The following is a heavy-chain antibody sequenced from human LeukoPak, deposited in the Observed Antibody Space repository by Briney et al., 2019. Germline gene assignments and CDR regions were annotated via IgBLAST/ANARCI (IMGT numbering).Heavy chain of an antibody. J-gene: IGHJ4*02. V-gene: IGHV4-61*02. D-gene: IGHD3-3*01. Sequence: SETLSLTCTVSGGSISSGSYYWSWIRQPAGKGLEWIGRIYTSGSTNYNPSLKSRVTISVDTSKNQFSLKLSSVTAADTAVYYCARAGYYDFWSGHYYFDYWGQGTLVTVSS. CDR3: ARAGYYDFWSGHYYFDY. CDR2: IYTSGST. CDR1: GGSISSGSYY.